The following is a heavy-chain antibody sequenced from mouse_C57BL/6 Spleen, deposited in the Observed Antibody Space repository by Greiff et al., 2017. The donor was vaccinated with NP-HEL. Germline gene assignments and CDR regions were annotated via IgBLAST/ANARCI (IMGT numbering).Heavy chain of an antibody. Sequence: QVHVKQSGPELVKPGASVKLSCKASGYTFTSYDINWVKQRPGQGLEWIGWIYPRDGSTKYNEKFKGKATLTVDTSSSTAYMERHSLTSEDSAVYFCARGETWFAYWGQGTLVTVSA. CDR1: GYTFTSYD. CDR2: IYPRDGST. V-gene: IGHV1-85*01. J-gene: IGHJ3*01. CDR3: ARGETWFAY.